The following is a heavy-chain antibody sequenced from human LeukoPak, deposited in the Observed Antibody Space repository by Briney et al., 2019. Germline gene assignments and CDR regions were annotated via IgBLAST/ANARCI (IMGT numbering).Heavy chain of an antibody. D-gene: IGHD3-22*01. Sequence: GRSLRLSCAASGFTFSSYAMHWVRQAPGKGLKWVAVTSFDGSDNCYADSVKGRFTISRDNSKNTLYLQMNSLRPDDTAVYYCARAPGTMIVVDYWGQGTLVTVSS. CDR2: TSFDGSDN. V-gene: IGHV3-30*04. CDR1: GFTFSSYA. CDR3: ARAPGTMIVVDY. J-gene: IGHJ4*02.